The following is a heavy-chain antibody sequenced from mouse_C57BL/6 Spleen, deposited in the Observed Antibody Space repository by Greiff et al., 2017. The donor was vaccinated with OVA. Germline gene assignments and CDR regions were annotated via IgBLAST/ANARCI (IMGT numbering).Heavy chain of an antibody. V-gene: IGHV1-82*01. J-gene: IGHJ3*01. CDR3: GGGGNYGWFAY. D-gene: IGHD2-1*01. Sequence: QVQLQQSGPELVKPGASVKISCKASGYAFSSSWMNWVKQRPGKGLEWIGRIYPGDGATNYNGKFKGKATLTADKSSSAAYMQLSSLTSEDAAVYFCGGGGNYGWFAYWGQGTLVTVSA. CDR1: GYAFSSSW. CDR2: IYPGDGAT.